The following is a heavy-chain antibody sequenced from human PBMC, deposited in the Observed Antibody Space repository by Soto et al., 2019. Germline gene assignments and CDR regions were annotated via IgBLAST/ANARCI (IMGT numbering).Heavy chain of an antibody. D-gene: IGHD4-17*01. CDR2: ISAYNGNT. CDR1: GYTFTSYG. J-gene: IGHJ4*02. CDR3: ARIHSTVTGVIRDLYYFDY. Sequence: QVQLVQSGAEVKKPGASVKVSCKASGYTFTSYGISWVRQAPGQGLEGMGWISAYNGNTNYAQKLQGRVTMTTDTSTSTAYMELRSLRSDDTAVYYCARIHSTVTGVIRDLYYFDYWGQGTLVTVSS. V-gene: IGHV1-18*01.